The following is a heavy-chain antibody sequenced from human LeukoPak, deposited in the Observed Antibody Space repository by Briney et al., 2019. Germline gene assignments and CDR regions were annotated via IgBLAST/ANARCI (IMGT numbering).Heavy chain of an antibody. CDR1: GYSFTSYW. CDR2: IYPGDSDT. D-gene: IGHD4-11*01. V-gene: IGHV5-51*01. CDR3: ARLGPTTVTPYYYYGMDV. J-gene: IGHJ6*02. Sequence: ESLQISCKGSGYSFTSYWIGWVRQMPGKGLEWMGIIYPGDSDTRYSPSFQGQVTISADKSISTAYLQWSSLKASDTAMYYCARLGPTTVTPYYYYGMDVWGQGTTVTVSS.